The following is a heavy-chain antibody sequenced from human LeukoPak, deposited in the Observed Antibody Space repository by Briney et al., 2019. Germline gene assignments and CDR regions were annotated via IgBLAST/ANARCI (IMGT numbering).Heavy chain of an antibody. D-gene: IGHD5-24*01. CDR3: ARVGRRDGYNYVSGFDY. V-gene: IGHV4-31*03. CDR2: IYYSGST. CDR1: GGSISSGGYY. Sequence: PSETLSLTCTVSGGSISSGGYYWSWIRQHPGKGLEWIGYIYYSGSTYYNPSLKSRVTISVDTSKNQFSLKLSSVTAADTAVYYCARVGRRDGYNYVSGFDYWGQGTLVTVSS. J-gene: IGHJ4*02.